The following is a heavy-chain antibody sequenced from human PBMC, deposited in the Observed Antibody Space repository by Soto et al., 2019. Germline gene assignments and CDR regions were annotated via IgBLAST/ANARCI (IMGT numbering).Heavy chain of an antibody. D-gene: IGHD6-6*01. CDR2: IRSKGDNNAT. V-gene: IGHV3-73*01. J-gene: IGHJ3*02. Sequence: GGSLSLSCAASGFTFSGATGHWVRQASGKGLDWVGRIRSKGDNNATAYAASVRGRFTISRDDSKNTAFLQMDSLKSEDTAVYYCTTRSIADDAFDIWGQGTLVTVSS. CDR1: GFTFSGAT. CDR3: TTRSIADDAFDI.